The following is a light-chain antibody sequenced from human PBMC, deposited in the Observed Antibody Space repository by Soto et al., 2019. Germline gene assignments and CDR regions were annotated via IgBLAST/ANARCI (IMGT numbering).Light chain of an antibody. CDR3: QHYNIWPPWT. Sequence: EIVMTQSPATLSVSPGERATLSCRASQSLSSNLAWYQQRPGQAPRLLIYGASTRAAGIPARVSGRRSGTEFTLTITSLQSEDFAIYYCQHYNIWPPWTFGQGTKV. J-gene: IGKJ1*01. CDR2: GAS. V-gene: IGKV3-15*01. CDR1: QSLSSN.